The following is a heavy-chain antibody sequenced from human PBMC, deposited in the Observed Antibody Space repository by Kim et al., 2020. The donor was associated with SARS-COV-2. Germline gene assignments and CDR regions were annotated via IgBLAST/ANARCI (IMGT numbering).Heavy chain of an antibody. V-gene: IGHV1-2*02. CDR2: INPNSGGT. CDR3: ARDLGDSNYDYYFDY. D-gene: IGHD4-4*01. Sequence: ASVKVSCKASGYTFTGYYMHWVRQAPGQGLEWMGWINPNSGGTNYAQKFQGRVTMTRDTSISTAYMELSRLRSDDTAVYYCARDLGDSNYDYYFDYWGQGTLVTVSS. CDR1: GYTFTGYY. J-gene: IGHJ4*02.